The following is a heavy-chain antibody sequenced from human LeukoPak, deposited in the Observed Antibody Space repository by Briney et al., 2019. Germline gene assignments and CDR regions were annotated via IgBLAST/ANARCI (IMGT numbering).Heavy chain of an antibody. CDR1: GGSISSYY. J-gene: IGHJ4*02. V-gene: IGHV4-59*08. Sequence: SETLSLTCTVSGGSISSYYWSWIRQPPGKGLEWIGYIYYSGSTNYNPSLKSRVTISVDTSKNQFSLKLGPVTAADTAVYYCARHSTVAGTGYWGQGTLVTVSS. CDR2: IYYSGST. CDR3: ARHSTVAGTGY. D-gene: IGHD6-19*01.